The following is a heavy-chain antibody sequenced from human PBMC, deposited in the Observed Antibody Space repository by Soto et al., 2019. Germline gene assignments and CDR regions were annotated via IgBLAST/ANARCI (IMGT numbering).Heavy chain of an antibody. V-gene: IGHV4-61*01. CDR3: ARYSPSMVTEGYYFDY. CDR1: GGSVSSGSYY. D-gene: IGHD5-18*01. J-gene: IGHJ4*02. CDR2: IYYSGST. Sequence: QVQLQESGPGLVKPSETLSLTCTVSGGSVSSGSYYWSWIRQPPGKGLEWIGYIYYSGSTNYNPSLTSRVNISVDTSKNQFSLTLSSVTAADTAVYYCARYSPSMVTEGYYFDYWGQGTLVTVSS.